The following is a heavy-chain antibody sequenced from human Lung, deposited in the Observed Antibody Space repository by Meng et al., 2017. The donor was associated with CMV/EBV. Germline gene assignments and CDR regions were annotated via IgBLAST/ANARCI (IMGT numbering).Heavy chain of an antibody. CDR2: ISSDGSST. CDR1: GFTFSTYW. J-gene: IGHJ6*02. V-gene: IGHV3-74*01. D-gene: IGHD2-2*02. Sequence: SXAASGFTFSTYWMHWVRQVPGKGLVWVSRISSDGSSTRSYADSVKGRFTISRDNAKNTLYLQMNSLRAEDTAVYYCVRGAMCSSTSCYKYYYYGMDFXGQGXTVTVSS. CDR3: VRGAMCSSTSCYKYYYYGMDF.